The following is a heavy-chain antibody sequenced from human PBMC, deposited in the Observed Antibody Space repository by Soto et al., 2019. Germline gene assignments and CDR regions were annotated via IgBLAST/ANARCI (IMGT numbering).Heavy chain of an antibody. J-gene: IGHJ4*02. Sequence: EVQLLESGGGLAQPGASLRLSCAASGFTFSNYAMSWVRQAPGKGLEWVSSITGSGDSTFYADSLKGRFTISRDNSKSTLYLQVNSLRAEDSAIYYCARVYSSGWYLGYYFDYWGQGTLVTVSS. D-gene: IGHD6-19*01. CDR1: GFTFSNYA. CDR3: ARVYSSGWYLGYYFDY. CDR2: ITGSGDST. V-gene: IGHV3-23*01.